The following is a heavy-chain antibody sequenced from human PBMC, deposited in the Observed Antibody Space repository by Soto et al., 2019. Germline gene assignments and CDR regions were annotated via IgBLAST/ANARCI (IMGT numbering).Heavy chain of an antibody. CDR1: GCFLSESY. CDR2: INHVGGT. V-gene: IGHV4-34*01. CDR3: VRIRYQLPSSVLWLDP. J-gene: IGHJ5*02. D-gene: IGHD3-16*01. Sequence: LTCAVYGCFLSESYWTWIRQPPGKGLEWIGEINHVGGTNYNPSLKSRVTMSVDTSQNQFSLRLISVTAADTAMYFCVRIRYQLPSSVLWLDPWGQGTPVTVSS.